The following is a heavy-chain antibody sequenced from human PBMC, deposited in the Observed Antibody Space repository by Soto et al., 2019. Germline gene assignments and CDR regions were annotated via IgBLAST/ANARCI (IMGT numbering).Heavy chain of an antibody. CDR1: GGTFSTYS. J-gene: IGHJ4*02. CDR3: SSSSGNNYGVGTNYYFDY. D-gene: IGHD1-26*01. Sequence: QVQLVQSGAEVKKPGSSVKVSCKTSGGTFSTYSIVWVRQAPGEGLEWMGGIIPIFGTANYAQKFQDRVTITADKSTNTDFMELSSLKSEDTARYYCSSSSGNNYGVGTNYYFDYLGQGTLVTVSS. CDR2: IIPIFGTA. V-gene: IGHV1-69*06.